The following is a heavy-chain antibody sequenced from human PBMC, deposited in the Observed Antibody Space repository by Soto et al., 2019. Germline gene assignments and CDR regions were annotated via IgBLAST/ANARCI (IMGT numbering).Heavy chain of an antibody. J-gene: IGHJ4*02. V-gene: IGHV4-34*01. Sequence: SETLSLTCAVYGGSFSGYYWSWIRQPPGKGLEWIGEINHSGSTNYNPSLKSRVTISVDTSKNQFSLKLSSVTAADTAVYYCARGPPLNGVCPFDYWGQGTLVTVSS. D-gene: IGHD2-8*01. CDR1: GGSFSGYY. CDR2: INHSGST. CDR3: ARGPPLNGVCPFDY.